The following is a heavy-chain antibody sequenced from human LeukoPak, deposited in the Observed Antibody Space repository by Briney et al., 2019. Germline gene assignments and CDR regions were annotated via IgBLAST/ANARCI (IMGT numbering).Heavy chain of an antibody. CDR1: GFTFSSYW. CDR2: INSDGSST. CDR3: ARDIPHCSSTSCYPWFDP. J-gene: IGHJ5*02. D-gene: IGHD2-2*01. Sequence: GGSLRLSCAASGFTFSSYWMHWVRQAPGKGLVRVSRINSDGSSTSYADSVKGRFTISRDNAKNTLYLQMNSLRAEDTAVYYCARDIPHCSSTSCYPWFDPWGQGTLVTVSS. V-gene: IGHV3-74*01.